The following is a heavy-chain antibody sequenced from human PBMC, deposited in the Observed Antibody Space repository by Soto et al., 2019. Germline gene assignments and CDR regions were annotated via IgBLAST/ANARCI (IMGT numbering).Heavy chain of an antibody. CDR3: AKRTSGTTWGESDY. CDR2: ISGYSGNA. D-gene: IGHD4-17*01. J-gene: IGHJ4*01. Sequence: QVQVMQSGAEVKKPGDSVKVSCKTSGYIFSDYGINWVRQAPGQGLEWMGWISGYSGNANVAQRFQGRVTMTTDKSKRTAYMELRRQRSDDTAVYYCAKRTSGTTWGESDYWGHGTLVPVSS. V-gene: IGHV1-18*04. CDR1: GYIFSDYG.